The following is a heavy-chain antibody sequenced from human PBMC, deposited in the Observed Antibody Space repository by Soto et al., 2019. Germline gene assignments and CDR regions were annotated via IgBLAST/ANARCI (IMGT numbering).Heavy chain of an antibody. Sequence: SETLSLTCAVYGGSFSGYYWSWIRQPPGKGLEWIGEINHSGSTNYNPSLKGRVTISVDTSKNQFSLKLSSVTAADTAVYYCARGGELELPVYYYCGMDVWGQGTTVTVSS. CDR3: ARGGELELPVYYYCGMDV. V-gene: IGHV4-34*01. CDR1: GGSFSGYY. CDR2: INHSGST. J-gene: IGHJ6*02. D-gene: IGHD1-7*01.